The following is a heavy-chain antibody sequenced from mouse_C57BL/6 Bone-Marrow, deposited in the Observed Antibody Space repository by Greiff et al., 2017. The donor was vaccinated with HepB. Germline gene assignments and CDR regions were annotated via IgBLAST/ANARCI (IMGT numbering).Heavy chain of an antibody. Sequence: QVQLQQSGAELVKPGASVKMSCKASGYTFTSYWITWVKQRPGQGLEWIGDIYPGSGSTNYNEKFKSKATLTVDTSSSTAYMQLSRLTSEDSAVYYCARCPLANWDWYFDVWGTGTTVTVSS. CDR2: IYPGSGST. D-gene: IGHD4-1*01. V-gene: IGHV1-55*01. CDR1: GYTFTSYW. J-gene: IGHJ1*03. CDR3: ARCPLANWDWYFDV.